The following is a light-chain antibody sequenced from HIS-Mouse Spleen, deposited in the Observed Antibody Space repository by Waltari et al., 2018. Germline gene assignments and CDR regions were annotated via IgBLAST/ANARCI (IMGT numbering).Light chain of an antibody. CDR2: EVS. J-gene: IGLJ3*02. CDR3: SSYTSSSTLRV. V-gene: IGLV2-14*01. Sequence: QSALTQPASVSGSPGQSITISCTGTSSDVGGYNYVSWYQQHPGKAPKLMIYEVSNRPSGVPKRFSGSRSGKTASLTISGLQAEDEADYYCSSYTSSSTLRVFGGGTKLTVL. CDR1: SSDVGGYNY.